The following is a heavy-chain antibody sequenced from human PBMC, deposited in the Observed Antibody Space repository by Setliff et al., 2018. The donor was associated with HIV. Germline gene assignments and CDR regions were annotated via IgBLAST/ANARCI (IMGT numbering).Heavy chain of an antibody. V-gene: IGHV1-69*11. J-gene: IGHJ4*02. CDR3: TRGALYGLFEN. CDR1: GNTLRNNA. Sequence: SXKVXXKASGNTLRNNAIGWVRQAPGQGLEWMGSLIPVLGEPHYAQSFQGRXTISADESTNTAHMELRSLTSEDTAAYYCTRGALYGLFENWGPGTLVTVSS. D-gene: IGHD3-10*01. CDR2: LIPVLGEP.